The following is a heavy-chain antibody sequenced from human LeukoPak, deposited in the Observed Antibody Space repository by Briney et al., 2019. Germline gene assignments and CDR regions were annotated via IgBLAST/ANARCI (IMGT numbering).Heavy chain of an antibody. CDR3: ARRYYYGSGSYYSYFDY. CDR2: IYPGDSDT. CDR1: GYSFTSYW. Sequence: GESLKISFKGSGYSFTSYWIGWVRQMPGKGLEWMGIIYPGDSDTRYSPSFQGQVTISADKSISTAYLQWSSLKASDTAMYYCARRYYYGSGSYYSYFDYWGQGTLVTVSS. D-gene: IGHD3-10*01. J-gene: IGHJ4*02. V-gene: IGHV5-51*01.